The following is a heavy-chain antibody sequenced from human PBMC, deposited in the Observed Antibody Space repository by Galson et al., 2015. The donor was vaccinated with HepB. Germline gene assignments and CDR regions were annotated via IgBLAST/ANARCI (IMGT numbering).Heavy chain of an antibody. D-gene: IGHD3-16*01. CDR3: VRDGGREGSFDY. J-gene: IGHJ4*02. V-gene: IGHV3-33*01. Sequence: LRLSCAASGFTFTNYGIHWVRQAPGKGLEWVAVIWYDGNSEQYADSVKGRFTISRDNSRNTVYLQMNTLRVEDTAVYYCVRDGGREGSFDYWGQGTLVTVSS. CDR2: IWYDGNSE. CDR1: GFTFTNYG.